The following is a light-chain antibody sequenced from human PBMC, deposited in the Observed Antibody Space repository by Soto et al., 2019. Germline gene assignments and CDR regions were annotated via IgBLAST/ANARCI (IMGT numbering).Light chain of an antibody. Sequence: DIQMTQARSTLSASLGVRLTISCVASQSISVWLAWYQQKAGKAPNLLIYKASRLESGVPSRFSGSGSGTEFTLTISSLQPDDFATYYCQHYNSYSEAFGQGTKVDIK. J-gene: IGKJ1*01. CDR3: QHYNSYSEA. CDR1: QSISVW. V-gene: IGKV1-5*03. CDR2: KAS.